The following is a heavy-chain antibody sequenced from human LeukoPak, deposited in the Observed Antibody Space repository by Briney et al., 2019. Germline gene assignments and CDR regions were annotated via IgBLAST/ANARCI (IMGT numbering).Heavy chain of an antibody. CDR1: GFTFTTYA. V-gene: IGHV3-33*01. CDR2: VWVEGNYQ. CDR3: ARGVQQWYFWDF. Sequence: GGSLRLSCAASGFTFTTYAMHRVPQAPDKGLEWVAVVWVEGNYQDYADSVKGRFTVSRDNFKNTVYLQINSLRADDTAVYYCARGVQQWYFWDFWGQGTRVTVSS. J-gene: IGHJ4*02. D-gene: IGHD5-18*01.